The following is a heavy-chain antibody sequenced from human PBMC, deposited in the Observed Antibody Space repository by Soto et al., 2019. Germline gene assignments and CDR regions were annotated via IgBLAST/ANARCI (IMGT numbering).Heavy chain of an antibody. D-gene: IGHD2-2*01. Sequence: SETLSLTCTVSGGSISSGGYYWSWIRQHPGKGLEWIGYIYYSGSTYYNPSLKSRVTISVDTSKNQFSLKLSSVTAADTAVYYCARRIVVVPATGTNWFDPWGQGTLVTVSS. CDR2: IYYSGST. J-gene: IGHJ5*02. CDR1: GGSISSGGYY. V-gene: IGHV4-31*03. CDR3: ARRIVVVPATGTNWFDP.